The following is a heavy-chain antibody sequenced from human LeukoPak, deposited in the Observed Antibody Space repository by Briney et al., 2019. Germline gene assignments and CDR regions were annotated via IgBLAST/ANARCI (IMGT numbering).Heavy chain of an antibody. CDR1: GFTFSSYS. D-gene: IGHD4-17*01. CDR3: ARDRTTVTTFDY. V-gene: IGHV3-48*01. J-gene: IGHJ4*02. CDR2: ISSGSSTI. Sequence: PRGSLRLSCAASGFTFSSYSMNWVRQAPGKGLEWVSYISSGSSTIYYADSVKGRFTISRDNAKNSLCLQMNTLRAEDTAVYYCARDRTTVTTFDYWGQGTLVTVSS.